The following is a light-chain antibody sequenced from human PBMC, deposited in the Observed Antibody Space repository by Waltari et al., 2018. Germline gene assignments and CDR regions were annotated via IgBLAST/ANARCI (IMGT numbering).Light chain of an antibody. V-gene: IGKV3-15*01. J-gene: IGKJ3*01. Sequence: EIALTQSPITLSVSPGERATLSCRASQSVNSNLAWYQQKPGQAPRLLIYGASTRATDIPARISGGGSGTEFTLTISSLQSEDFAVYYCHQYNKWPFTFGPGTKVDIK. CDR3: HQYNKWPFT. CDR1: QSVNSN. CDR2: GAS.